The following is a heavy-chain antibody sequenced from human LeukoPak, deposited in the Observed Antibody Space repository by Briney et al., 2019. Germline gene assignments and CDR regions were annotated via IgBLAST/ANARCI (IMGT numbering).Heavy chain of an antibody. D-gene: IGHD3-22*01. CDR2: INTNSGAP. CDR3: ARPSNGRFDS. J-gene: IGHJ5*01. Sequence: GASVKVSCKLSRYTFTEHPIYWVRQAPGQGLEWMGWINTNSGAPTYAQKFQGRVIMTRDTSISTAYMELSSLRSEDTAFYFCARPSNGRFDSWGQGTLVTVSS. V-gene: IGHV1-2*02. CDR1: RYTFTEHP.